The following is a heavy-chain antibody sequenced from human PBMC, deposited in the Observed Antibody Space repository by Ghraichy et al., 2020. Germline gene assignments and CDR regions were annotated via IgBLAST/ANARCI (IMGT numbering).Heavy chain of an antibody. CDR2: IWYDGGNK. J-gene: IGHJ4*02. CDR3: AREYCSGTSCYRGYFDY. V-gene: IGHV3-33*01. D-gene: IGHD2-2*01. Sequence: GGSLRLSCAASGFTFSYFGMHWVRQAPGEGLEWVAVIWYDGGNKYYTDSVKARFTISRDNSKNILYLQMTSLRAEATAVYFCAREYCSGTSCYRGYFDYWGQGALVTVSS. CDR1: GFTFSYFG.